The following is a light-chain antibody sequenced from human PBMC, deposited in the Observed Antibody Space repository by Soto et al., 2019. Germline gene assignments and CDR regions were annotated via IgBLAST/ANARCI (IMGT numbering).Light chain of an antibody. J-gene: IGLJ1*01. Sequence: QPASVSGSPGQSITISCTGTSSDVGAYNYVSWFQQYPGKAPKLMIYDVSNRPSGVSNRFSGSKSGNTASLTISGLQAEDEADYYCCSYTSSSTYVFGTGTKVTVL. CDR1: SSDVGAYNY. CDR3: CSYTSSSTYV. V-gene: IGLV2-14*01. CDR2: DVS.